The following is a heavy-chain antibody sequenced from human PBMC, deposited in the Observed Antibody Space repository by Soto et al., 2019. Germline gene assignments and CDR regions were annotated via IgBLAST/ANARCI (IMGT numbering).Heavy chain of an antibody. CDR3: TKIHYSGSREGSFDY. CDR1: GFTFDDFD. D-gene: IGHD1-26*01. J-gene: IGHJ4*02. V-gene: IGHV3-9*01. Sequence: EVQLVESGGYLVQPGRSLRLSCAASGFTFDDFDMHWVRQAPGKGLEWVSGIDWNGNNLGYADSVKGRFTISRDNAKNSLYLQMNSLIPEDTAMYYCTKIHYSGSREGSFDYWGQGTLVTVSP. CDR2: IDWNGNNL.